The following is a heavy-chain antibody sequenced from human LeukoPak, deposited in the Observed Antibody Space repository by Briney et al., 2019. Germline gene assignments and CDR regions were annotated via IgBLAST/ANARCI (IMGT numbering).Heavy chain of an antibody. CDR3: ASVHTYGSDAFDM. D-gene: IGHD3-10*01. Sequence: ASETLSLTCTVSGDSINSHYWSWIRQPAGKGLEWIGRIYTSGKTNYNPSVKSRVIMSIDTSRNQFSLTLTSLTAADTAVYYCASVHTYGSDAFDMWGQGTMVTVSS. V-gene: IGHV4-4*07. J-gene: IGHJ3*02. CDR1: GDSINSHY. CDR2: IYTSGKT.